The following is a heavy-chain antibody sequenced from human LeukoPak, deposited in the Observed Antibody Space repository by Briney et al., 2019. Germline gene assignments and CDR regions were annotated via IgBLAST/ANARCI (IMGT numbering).Heavy chain of an antibody. V-gene: IGHV5-51*01. CDR1: GYSFTTYW. Sequence: GESLKISCKGSGYSFTTYWIGWVRQMPGKGLEWMGIIFLGDSDTRYSPSFQGQVTISADKSISTAYLQWSSLKASDTAMYYCARRKGEYSSSWSYSFDYWGQGTLVTVSS. D-gene: IGHD6-13*01. J-gene: IGHJ4*02. CDR2: IFLGDSDT. CDR3: ARRKGEYSSSWSYSFDY.